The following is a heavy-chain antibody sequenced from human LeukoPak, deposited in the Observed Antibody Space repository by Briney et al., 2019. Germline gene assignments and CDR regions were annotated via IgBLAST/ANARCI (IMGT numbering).Heavy chain of an antibody. CDR1: GFTFSSYG. J-gene: IGHJ6*03. V-gene: IGHV3-30*02. Sequence: PGGSLRLSCAASGFTFSSYGMHWVRQAPGKGLEWVAFIRYDGSNKYYADSVKGRFTISRDNSKNTLYLQMNSLRAEDTAVYYCARDQVTMVQGVIGYYYYYYYMDVWGKGTTVTVSS. D-gene: IGHD3-10*01. CDR3: ARDQVTMVQGVIGYYYYYYYMDV. CDR2: IRYDGSNK.